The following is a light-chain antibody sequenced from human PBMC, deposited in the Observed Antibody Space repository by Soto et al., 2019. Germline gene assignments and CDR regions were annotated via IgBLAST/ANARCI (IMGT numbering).Light chain of an antibody. Sequence: QAVVTQPPSVSVAPGQKVTISCSGSTSNIGNNYVSWYQQLPGTAPKLLIYENNKRPSGIPDRFSGSKSGTSATLGITGLQTGDEADYYCGTWDSSLSALVFGGGTKVTVL. CDR1: TSNIGNNY. V-gene: IGLV1-51*02. CDR3: GTWDSSLSALV. J-gene: IGLJ3*02. CDR2: ENN.